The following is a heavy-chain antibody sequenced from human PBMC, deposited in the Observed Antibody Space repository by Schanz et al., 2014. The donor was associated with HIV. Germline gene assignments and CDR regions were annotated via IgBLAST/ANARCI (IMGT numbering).Heavy chain of an antibody. D-gene: IGHD5-18*01. Sequence: QVQLVESGGGVVQPGRSLRLSCAASGFTFRKSGMQWVRQAPGKGLEWVAVIWYDGSNKYYADSVKGRFTISRDNSRKTLYLQMNILRAEDTAMYYCARERIQLWSTGTYYFDYWGQGTLVTVSS. V-gene: IGHV3-33*01. CDR1: GFTFRKSG. CDR2: IWYDGSNK. CDR3: ARERIQLWSTGTYYFDY. J-gene: IGHJ4*02.